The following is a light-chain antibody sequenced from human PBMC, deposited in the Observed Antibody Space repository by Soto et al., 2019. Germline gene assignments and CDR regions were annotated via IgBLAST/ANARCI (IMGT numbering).Light chain of an antibody. CDR3: SSFTSINTWV. CDR2: EVS. Sequence: QSALTQPASVSGSPGQSITISCTGTSSDVGGYNYVSWYQQHPGEAPKLMIYEVSNRPAGVSNRFSGSKSGNTASLTISGLQAEDEADYYCSSFTSINTWVFGGGTKLTGL. CDR1: SSDVGGYNY. V-gene: IGLV2-14*01. J-gene: IGLJ3*02.